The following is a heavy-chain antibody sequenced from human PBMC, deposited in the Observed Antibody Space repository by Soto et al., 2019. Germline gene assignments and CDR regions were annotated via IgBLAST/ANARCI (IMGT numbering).Heavy chain of an antibody. Sequence: PSETLSLTCTVSGGSISSGGYYWSWIRQHPGKGLEWIGYIYYSGSTYYNPSLKSRVTISVDTSKNQFSLKLSSVTAADTAVYYCARAYDILTGYYPWGQGTLVTVSS. D-gene: IGHD3-9*01. CDR2: IYYSGST. CDR3: ARAYDILTGYYP. CDR1: GGSISSGGYY. J-gene: IGHJ5*02. V-gene: IGHV4-61*08.